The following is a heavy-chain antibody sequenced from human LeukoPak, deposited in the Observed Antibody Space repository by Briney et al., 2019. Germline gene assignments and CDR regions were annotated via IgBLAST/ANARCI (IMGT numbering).Heavy chain of an antibody. D-gene: IGHD3-10*01. Sequence: PSETLSLTCTVSGCSISSYYWSWIRQPPGKGLEWIGRIYTSGSTNYNPSLKSRVTMSVDTSKNQFSLKLSSVTAADTAVYYCARQPIWFGEPPNWFDPWGQGTLVTVSS. V-gene: IGHV4-4*07. CDR1: GCSISSYY. CDR2: IYTSGST. J-gene: IGHJ5*02. CDR3: ARQPIWFGEPPNWFDP.